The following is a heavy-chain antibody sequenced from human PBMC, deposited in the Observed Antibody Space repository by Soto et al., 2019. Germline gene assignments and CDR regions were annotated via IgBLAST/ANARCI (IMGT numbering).Heavy chain of an antibody. Sequence: EVQLLESGGGLVQPGGSLTLSCATSGFTFSSYAMVWVRQAAEKGLEWVASISNNGDTAYYADSVKGRFTISRGNSENTLYLQMIGLRADDTASYFCAKSRVFIGAIVTLLDSWGQGTQVTVSS. CDR1: GFTFSSYA. CDR2: ISNNGDTA. CDR3: AKSRVFIGAIVTLLDS. J-gene: IGHJ4*02. V-gene: IGHV3-23*01. D-gene: IGHD3-16*02.